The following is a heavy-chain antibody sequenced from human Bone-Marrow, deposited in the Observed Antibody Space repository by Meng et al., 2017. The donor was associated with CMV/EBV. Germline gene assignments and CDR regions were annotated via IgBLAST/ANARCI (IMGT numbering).Heavy chain of an antibody. D-gene: IGHD6-19*01. CDR1: GYTFTSYG. Sequence: SVKVSCKASGYTFTSYGISWVRQAPGQGLEWMGGIIPIFGTANYAQKFQGRVTITTDESTSTAYMELSSLRSEDTAVYYCARVTVAGTFWPNYYGTDVWGQGTTVTVSS. J-gene: IGHJ6*02. CDR2: IIPIFGTA. V-gene: IGHV1-69*05. CDR3: ARVTVAGTFWPNYYGTDV.